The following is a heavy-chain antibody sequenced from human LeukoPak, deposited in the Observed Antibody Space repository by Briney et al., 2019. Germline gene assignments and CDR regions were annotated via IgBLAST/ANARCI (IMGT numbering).Heavy chain of an antibody. CDR3: ARGYCGGDCSGNWFDP. Sequence: GGSLRLSCAASGFTFDDYGMSWVRQAPGKGLEWVSGINWNGGSTGYADSVKGRFTISRDNAKNSLYLQMNSLRAEDTALYYCARGYCGGDCSGNWFDPWGQGTLVTVSS. J-gene: IGHJ5*02. V-gene: IGHV3-20*04. D-gene: IGHD2-21*01. CDR1: GFTFDDYG. CDR2: INWNGGST.